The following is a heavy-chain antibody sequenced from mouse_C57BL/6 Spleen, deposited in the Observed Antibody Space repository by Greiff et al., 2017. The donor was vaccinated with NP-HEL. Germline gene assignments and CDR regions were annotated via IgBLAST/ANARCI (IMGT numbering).Heavy chain of an antibody. CDR2: ISGGGGNT. V-gene: IGHV5-9*01. J-gene: IGHJ3*01. CDR3: ARHGPRDGYYGWFAY. CDR1: GFTFSSYT. Sequence: DVKLVESGGGLVKPGGSLKLSCAASGFTFSSYTMSWVRQTPEKRLEWVATISGGGGNTYYPDSVKGRFTISRDNAKNTLYLQMSSLRSEDTALYYCARHGPRDGYYGWFAYWGQGTLVTVSA. D-gene: IGHD2-3*01.